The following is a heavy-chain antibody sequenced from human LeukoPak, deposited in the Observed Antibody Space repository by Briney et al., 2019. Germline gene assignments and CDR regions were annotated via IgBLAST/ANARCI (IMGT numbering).Heavy chain of an antibody. Sequence: GGSLRLSCAASGFTVNSNYMSWVRQAPGKGLEWVSVIYSGGSTYYADSVKGRFTLSRDNSKNTLDLQMNSLRAEDTAVYYCAREYSGYDSVSGYFDYWGQGTLVTVSS. CDR1: GFTVNSNY. CDR3: AREYSGYDSVSGYFDY. V-gene: IGHV3-66*01. J-gene: IGHJ4*02. CDR2: IYSGGST. D-gene: IGHD5-12*01.